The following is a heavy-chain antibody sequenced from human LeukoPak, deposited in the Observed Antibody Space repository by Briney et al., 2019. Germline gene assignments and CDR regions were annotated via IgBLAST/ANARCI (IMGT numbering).Heavy chain of an antibody. CDR1: GGSISSSSYY. CDR2: IYYSGST. V-gene: IGHV4-39*01. CDR3: ARHGTSGSYLFDY. Sequence: SETLSLTCTVSGGSISSSSYYWGWLRQPPGTGLEWIGSIYYSGSTYYNPSLKSRVTISVDTSKNQFSLKLSSVTAADTAVYYCARHGTSGSYLFDYWGQGTLVTVSS. D-gene: IGHD1-26*01. J-gene: IGHJ4*02.